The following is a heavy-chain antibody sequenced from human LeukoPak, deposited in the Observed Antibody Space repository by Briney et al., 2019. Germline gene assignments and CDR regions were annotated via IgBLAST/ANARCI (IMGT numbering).Heavy chain of an antibody. CDR1: GGSLSNYY. Sequence: SETLSLTCTVSGGSLSNYYWRWIRQSPGKGLEWIGYINYSGSTTYNPSLKSRVTISVDTSKNQFSLRLTSVTAADTAVDYCARDVDHDYYLDVWGKGTTVTVS. CDR2: INYSGST. CDR3: ARDVDHDYYLDV. J-gene: IGHJ6*03. D-gene: IGHD2-15*01. V-gene: IGHV4-59*01.